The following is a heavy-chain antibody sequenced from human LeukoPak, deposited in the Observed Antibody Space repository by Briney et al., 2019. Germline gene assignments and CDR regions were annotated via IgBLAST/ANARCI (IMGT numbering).Heavy chain of an antibody. D-gene: IGHD6-19*01. CDR3: AKDKSTGYSSGWYYFDS. CDR2: ISWNSYSI. J-gene: IGHJ4*02. CDR1: GFTFDDYA. V-gene: IGHV3-9*01. Sequence: GGSLRLSCAASGFTFDDYAMHWVRQAPGKGLEWVSGISWNSYSIGYADSVKGRFTISRDNAKNSLHLQMNSLRAEDTAFYFCAKDKSTGYSSGWYYFDSWGQGTLVTVSS.